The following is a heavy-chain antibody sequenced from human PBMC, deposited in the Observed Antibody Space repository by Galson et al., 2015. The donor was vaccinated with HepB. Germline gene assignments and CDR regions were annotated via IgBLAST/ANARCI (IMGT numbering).Heavy chain of an antibody. CDR3: VTSDYNSLYYFDY. CDR1: GFIFSNYG. CDR2: IKPDGSGT. J-gene: IGHJ4*02. D-gene: IGHD4-11*01. Sequence: SLRLSCAASGFIFSNYGMHWVRQAPGKGLVWVSRIKPDGSGTSYTDSVRGRFTISRDNAKNTVYLQMNSLRDEDTAVYYCVTSDYNSLYYFDYWGQGTLVTVSS. V-gene: IGHV3-74*01.